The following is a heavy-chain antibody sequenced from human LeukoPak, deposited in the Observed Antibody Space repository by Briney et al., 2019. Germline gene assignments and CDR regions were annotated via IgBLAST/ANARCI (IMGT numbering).Heavy chain of an antibody. CDR2: ISGGGGNI. CDR1: GFIFSSYS. J-gene: IGHJ4*02. Sequence: GGSLRLSCAASGFIFSSYSMNWVRQAPGKGLEWISYISGGGGNIHYADSVEGRFTISKDNAKNSLYLQMNSLRAEDTAVYYCARAGGSTVSHSDYWGQGTLVTVSS. D-gene: IGHD4-17*01. CDR3: ARAGGSTVSHSDY. V-gene: IGHV3-48*04.